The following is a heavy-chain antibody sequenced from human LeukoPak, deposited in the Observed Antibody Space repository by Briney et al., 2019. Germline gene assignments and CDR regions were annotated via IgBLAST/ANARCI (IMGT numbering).Heavy chain of an antibody. CDR1: GFTFSSYE. V-gene: IGHV3-48*03. J-gene: IGHJ3*02. CDR3: ARDYYSYSRGSWAFDI. D-gene: IGHD3-22*01. Sequence: PGGSLRLSCAASGFTFSSYEMNWVRQAPGKGLEWVSYISSSGSTIYYADSVKGRFTISRDTAKNSLYLQMNSLRAEDTAVYYCARDYYSYSRGSWAFDIWGQGTMVTVSS. CDR2: ISSSGSTI.